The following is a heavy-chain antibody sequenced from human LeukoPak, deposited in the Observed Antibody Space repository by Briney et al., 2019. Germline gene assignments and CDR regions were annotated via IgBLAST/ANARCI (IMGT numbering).Heavy chain of an antibody. CDR3: TADYYGADSAGDY. V-gene: IGHV3-15*01. Sequence: GGSLRLSCAASGFTFSSYAMSWVRQAPGKGLEWVGRIRSKTHGGTADYAAPVKGRFTISRDDSKNTLYLQMNSLHTDDTAVYYCTADYYGADSAGDYWGQGTLVTVSS. CDR2: IRSKTHGGTA. D-gene: IGHD4-23*01. J-gene: IGHJ4*02. CDR1: GFTFSSYA.